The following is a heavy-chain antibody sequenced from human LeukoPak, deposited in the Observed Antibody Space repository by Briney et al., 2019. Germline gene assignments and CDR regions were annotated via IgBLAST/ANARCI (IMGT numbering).Heavy chain of an antibody. Sequence: ASVKVSCKASGYTFNTYGIIWVRQAPGQGLEWMGWISAYNGNTTYAQKLQGRVTLTTDASTSTAYMELRSLRSDDTAVYYCARESTGGSLEIDYWGQGTLVTVSS. D-gene: IGHD2-8*02. V-gene: IGHV1-18*01. CDR3: ARESTGGSLEIDY. CDR2: ISAYNGNT. CDR1: GYTFNTYG. J-gene: IGHJ4*02.